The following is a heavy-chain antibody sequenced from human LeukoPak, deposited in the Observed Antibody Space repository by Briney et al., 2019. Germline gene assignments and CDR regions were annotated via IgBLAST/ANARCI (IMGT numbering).Heavy chain of an antibody. CDR3: AKCLVGATTRSIWDY. J-gene: IGHJ4*02. D-gene: IGHD1-26*01. Sequence: PGGSLRLSCAASGFTFSSYGMSWVRQAPGKGLEWVSAISGSGGSTYYADSVKGRFTISRDNSKNTLYLQMNSLRAEDTAVYYCAKCLVGATTRSIWDYWGQGTLVTVSS. CDR1: GFTFSSYG. V-gene: IGHV3-23*01. CDR2: ISGSGGST.